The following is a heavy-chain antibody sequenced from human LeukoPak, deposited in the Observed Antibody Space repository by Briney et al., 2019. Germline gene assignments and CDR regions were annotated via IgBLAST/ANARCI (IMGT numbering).Heavy chain of an antibody. D-gene: IGHD3-9*01. Sequence: PGKSLRLSCAASGFTFTSYAMSWVRQAPGKGLEWVSAISGTGAGTYYADSVKGRFTIPRDNSKNTLYLQMNSLRAEDTAVYYCVKDRHFDWLGETTWGQGTLVTVSS. CDR1: GFTFTSYA. CDR3: VKDRHFDWLGETT. J-gene: IGHJ4*02. V-gene: IGHV3-23*01. CDR2: ISGTGAGT.